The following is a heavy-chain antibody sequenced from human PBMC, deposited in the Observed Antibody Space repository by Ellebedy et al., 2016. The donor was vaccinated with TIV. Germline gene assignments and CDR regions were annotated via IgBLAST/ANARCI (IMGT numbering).Heavy chain of an antibody. CDR1: GFIFSSYS. Sequence: GGSLRLXXAASGFIFSSYSMNWVHQAPGKGLEWVSSIDRSSTYIYYTDSVKGRFTISRDNAKNSLYLQMNNLRAEDTAVYYCATTRGLGPAGHFDPWGQGTLVTVSS. J-gene: IGHJ5*02. CDR2: IDRSSTYI. V-gene: IGHV3-21*04. CDR3: ATTRGLGPAGHFDP. D-gene: IGHD3-16*01.